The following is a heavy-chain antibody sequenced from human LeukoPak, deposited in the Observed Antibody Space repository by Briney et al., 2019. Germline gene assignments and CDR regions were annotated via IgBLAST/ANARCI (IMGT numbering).Heavy chain of an antibody. Sequence: GGSLRLSCAASGFTFSSYAMNWVRQAPGKGLEWVSAISGSGGRTYYADSVKGRFTISRDNSKNTLYLQMNSLRAEDTAVYYCATSKGRFGELLASFDYWGQGTLVTVSS. CDR3: ATSKGRFGELLASFDY. CDR1: GFTFSSYA. V-gene: IGHV3-23*01. CDR2: ISGSGGRT. D-gene: IGHD3-10*01. J-gene: IGHJ4*02.